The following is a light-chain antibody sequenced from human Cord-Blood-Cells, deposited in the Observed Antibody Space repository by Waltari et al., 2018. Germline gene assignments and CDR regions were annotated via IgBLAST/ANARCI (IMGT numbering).Light chain of an antibody. J-gene: IGLJ1*01. Sequence: QSALPQPASLSGSPGQSITISRPGSSSDVGSDNLVSWYQPTPGKAPKLMIYEGSKRPSGVSNRFSGSKSGNTASLTISGLQAEDEADYYCCSYAGSSTFYVFGTGTKVTVL. V-gene: IGLV2-23*01. CDR2: EGS. CDR3: CSYAGSSTFYV. CDR1: SSDVGSDNL.